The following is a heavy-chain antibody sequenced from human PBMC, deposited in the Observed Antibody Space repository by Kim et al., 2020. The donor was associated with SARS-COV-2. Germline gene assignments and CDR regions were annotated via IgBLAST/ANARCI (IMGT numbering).Heavy chain of an antibody. CDR1: GYSFTSYW. Sequence: GESLKISCKGSGYSFTSYWISWVRQMPGKGLEWMGRIDPSDSYTNYSPSFQGHVTISADKSISTAYLQWSSLKASDTAMYYCARQGDDILTGYYYYGMDVWGQGTTVTVSS. D-gene: IGHD3-9*01. V-gene: IGHV5-10-1*01. J-gene: IGHJ6*02. CDR2: IDPSDSYT. CDR3: ARQGDDILTGYYYYGMDV.